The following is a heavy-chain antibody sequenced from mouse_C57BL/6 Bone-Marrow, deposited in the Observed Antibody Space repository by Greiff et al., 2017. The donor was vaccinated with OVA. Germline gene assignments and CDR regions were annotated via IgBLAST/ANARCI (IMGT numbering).Heavy chain of an antibody. CDR2: IDPETGGT. CDR1: GYTFTDYE. CDR3: TRSYSAMDY. V-gene: IGHV1-15*01. D-gene: IGHD2-12*01. Sequence: LVESGAELVRPGASVTLSCKASGYTFTDYEMHWVKQTPVHGLEWIGAIDPETGGTAYNQKFKGKAILTADKSSSTAYMELRSLTSEDSAVYYCTRSYSAMDYWGQGTSVTVSS. J-gene: IGHJ4*01.